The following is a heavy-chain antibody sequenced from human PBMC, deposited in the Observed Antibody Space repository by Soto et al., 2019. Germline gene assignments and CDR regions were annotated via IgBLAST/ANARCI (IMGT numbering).Heavy chain of an antibody. CDR2: IYYSGST. D-gene: IGHD4-17*01. Sequence: PSETLSLTCTVSGGSISSSSYYWGWIRQPPGKGLEWIGSIYYSGSTYYNLSLKSRVTISVDTSKNQFSLKLSSVTAADTAVYYCARSMTKVVTLDYWGQGTLVTVSS. CDR1: GGSISSSSYY. J-gene: IGHJ4*02. CDR3: ARSMTKVVTLDY. V-gene: IGHV4-39*01.